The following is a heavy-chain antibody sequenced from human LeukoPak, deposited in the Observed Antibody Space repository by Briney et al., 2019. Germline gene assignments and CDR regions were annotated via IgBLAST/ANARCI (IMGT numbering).Heavy chain of an antibody. CDR3: AKEKTPYPYYFDY. CDR2: ISGSGGST. J-gene: IGHJ4*02. V-gene: IGHV3-23*01. Sequence: GGSLRLSCAASGFTFSSYAMSWVRQARGRGLEWVSAISGSGGSTYYADSVKGRFTISRDNSKNTLYLQMNSLRAEDTAVYYCAKEKTPYPYYFDYWGQGTLVTVSS. CDR1: GFTFSSYA.